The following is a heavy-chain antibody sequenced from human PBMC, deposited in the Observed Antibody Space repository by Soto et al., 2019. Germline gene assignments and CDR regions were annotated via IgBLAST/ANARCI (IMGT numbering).Heavy chain of an antibody. CDR3: SRDAWGGH. V-gene: IGHV3-11*01. CDR2: INSDGTTT. Sequence: PGGSLRLSCAASGFNFDDYYMSWIRQAPGKGLEWVADINSDGTTTHYADSVKGRFTISRDNAKKSVYLQMISLRVDDTAVYYCSRDAWGGHSGQGTMVTVSS. J-gene: IGHJ4*02. CDR1: GFNFDDYY. D-gene: IGHD3-10*01.